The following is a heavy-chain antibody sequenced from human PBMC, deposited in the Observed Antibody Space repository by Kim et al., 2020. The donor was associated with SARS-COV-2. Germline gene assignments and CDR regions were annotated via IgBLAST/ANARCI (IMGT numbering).Heavy chain of an antibody. CDR3: ARGTREGYTDS. D-gene: IGHD5-12*01. Sequence: SETLSLTGTVSSDSIGSYYWTWIRQPPGKGLEWIGYVYYSGTTDYNPSLKSRGTISLDTSKSQVSLKLTSVTAADTAVYYCARGTREGYTDSWSQGTLVT. V-gene: IGHV4-59*01. CDR1: SDSIGSYY. J-gene: IGHJ4*02. CDR2: VYYSGTT.